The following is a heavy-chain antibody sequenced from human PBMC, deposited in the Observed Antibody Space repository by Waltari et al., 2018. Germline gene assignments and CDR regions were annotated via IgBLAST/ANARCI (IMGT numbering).Heavy chain of an antibody. D-gene: IGHD6-13*01. CDR2: IYYSGST. CDR3: ARARWYSSSWGY. V-gene: IGHV4-59*11. Sequence: QVQLQESGPGLVKPSETLSLTCTVSGGSISSHYWSWIRQPPGKGLEWIGYIYYSGSTNYNPSLKSRVTISVDTSKNQFSLKLSSVTAADTAVYYCARARWYSSSWGYWGQGTLVTVSS. J-gene: IGHJ4*02. CDR1: GGSISSHY.